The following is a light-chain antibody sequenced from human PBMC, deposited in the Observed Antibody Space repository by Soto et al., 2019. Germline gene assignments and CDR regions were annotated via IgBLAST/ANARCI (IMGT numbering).Light chain of an antibody. CDR3: SSYAGGTNMV. CDR1: SSDVGGYNY. Sequence: QSVLTQPPSASGSPGQSVTISCTGTSSDVGGYNYVSWYQQHPGKAHKLMIYEVSKRPSGVPDRFSGSKSGNTASLTVSGLQAEDEADYYCSSYAGGTNMVFGTGTKVTVL. CDR2: EVS. V-gene: IGLV2-8*01. J-gene: IGLJ1*01.